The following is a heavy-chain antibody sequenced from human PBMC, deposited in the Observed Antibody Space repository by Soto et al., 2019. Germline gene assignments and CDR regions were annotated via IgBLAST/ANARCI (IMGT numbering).Heavy chain of an antibody. CDR1: GGSFSGYY. D-gene: IGHD3-10*01. V-gene: IGHV4-34*01. CDR2: THHSGTT. J-gene: IGHJ4*02. CDR3: AREGSGSSFFDY. Sequence: PSETLSLTSAVYGGSFSGYYWSWIRQPPGKGLEWIGETHHSGTTNYNPSLKSRVTISVDKSKNQFSLKLSSVTAADTALYYCAREGSGSSFFDYWGQGTLVTVS.